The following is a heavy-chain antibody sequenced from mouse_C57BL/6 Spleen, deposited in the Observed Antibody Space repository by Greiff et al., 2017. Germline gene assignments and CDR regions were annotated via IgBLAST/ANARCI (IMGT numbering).Heavy chain of an antibody. Sequence: EVHLVESGGGLVKPGGSLKLSCAASGFTFSDYGMHWVRQAPEKGLEWVAYISSGSSTIYYADTVKGRFTISRDNAKNTLLLQKTSLRSEDTAMYYCARRSYYSNPEGYFDVWGTGTTVTVSS. CDR2: ISSGSSTI. CDR3: ARRSYYSNPEGYFDV. J-gene: IGHJ1*03. V-gene: IGHV5-17*01. D-gene: IGHD2-5*01. CDR1: GFTFSDYG.